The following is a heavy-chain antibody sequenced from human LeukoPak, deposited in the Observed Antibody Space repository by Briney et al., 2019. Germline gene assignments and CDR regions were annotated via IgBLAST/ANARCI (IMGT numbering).Heavy chain of an antibody. CDR1: GGSISSYY. D-gene: IGHD3-10*01. V-gene: IGHV4-4*07. J-gene: IGHJ6*03. CDR2: IYTSGST. Sequence: PSETLSLTCTVSGGSISSYYWSWIRQPAGKGLESIGRIYTSGSTNYNPSLKSRVTISVDKSKNQFSLKLSSVTAADTAVYYCARVVVRGVINYYYYYMDVWGKGTTVTVSS. CDR3: ARVVVRGVINYYYYYMDV.